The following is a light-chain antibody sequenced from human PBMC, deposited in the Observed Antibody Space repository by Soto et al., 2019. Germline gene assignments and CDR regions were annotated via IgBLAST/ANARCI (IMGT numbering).Light chain of an antibody. CDR3: QQYTSYSWT. CDR1: QSINSW. CDR2: DAS. J-gene: IGKJ1*01. Sequence: DIQMTQPPSTLSASVGDRVTITCRASQSINSWLAWYQQKPGKAPQILIYDASTLKSGVPSRFSASGSGTEFTLIISSLQPDDFATYYCQQYTSYSWTFGQGT. V-gene: IGKV1-5*01.